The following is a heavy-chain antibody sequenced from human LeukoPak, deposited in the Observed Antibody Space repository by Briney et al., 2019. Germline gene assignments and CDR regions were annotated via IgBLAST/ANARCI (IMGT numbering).Heavy chain of an antibody. CDR2: IYISGST. CDR3: ARVPNYDYVWGSYRFKVGYFDY. V-gene: IGHV4-4*07. J-gene: IGHJ4*02. CDR1: GASINSHY. Sequence: PSETLSLTCTVSGASINSHYWSWIRQPAGKGLEWIGRIYISGSTNYNSSLQSRVTISVDTSKNQFSLKLSSVTAADTAVYYCARVPNYDYVWGSYRFKVGYFDYWGQGTLVTVSS. D-gene: IGHD3-16*02.